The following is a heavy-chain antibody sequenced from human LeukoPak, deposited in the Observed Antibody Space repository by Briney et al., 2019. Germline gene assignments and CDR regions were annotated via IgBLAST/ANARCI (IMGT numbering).Heavy chain of an antibody. CDR3: ARDMTYYYGSGTSYGIDV. CDR2: ISAYNGNT. J-gene: IGHJ6*02. CDR1: GYTFTSYG. D-gene: IGHD3-10*01. Sequence: ASVKVSCKASGYTFTSYGISWVRQAPGQGLEWMGWISAYNGNTNYAQKLQGRVTMTTDTSTSTTYMELRSLRSDDTAVHYCARDMTYYYGSGTSYGIDVWGQGTTVTVSS. V-gene: IGHV1-18*01.